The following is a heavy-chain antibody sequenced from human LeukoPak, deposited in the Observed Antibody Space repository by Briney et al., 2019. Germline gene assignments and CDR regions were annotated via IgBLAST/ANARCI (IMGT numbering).Heavy chain of an antibody. V-gene: IGHV4-59*01. Sequence: LETLSLTCTVSDDSITMYYWTWIRQPPGKGLEWIGYVDHTGSTKFNPSLNGRVSISRDTSNNFFSLRLRSVTAADTAVYFCARGRVSSSTWYSTYYYFFYMDFWGKGTTVTVSS. D-gene: IGHD4-11*01. CDR2: VDHTGST. J-gene: IGHJ6*03. CDR1: DDSITMYY. CDR3: ARGRVSSSTWYSTYYYFFYMDF.